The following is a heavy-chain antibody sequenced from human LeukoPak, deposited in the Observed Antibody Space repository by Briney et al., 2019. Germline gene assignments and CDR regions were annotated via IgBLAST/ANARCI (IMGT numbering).Heavy chain of an antibody. CDR1: GYTFTGYY. J-gene: IGHJ4*02. D-gene: IGHD2-15*01. Sequence: GASVKVSCKASGYTFTGYYMRWVRQAPGQGLEWMGWINPNSGGTNYAQKFQGRVTMTRDTSISTAYMELSRLRSDDTAVYYCARVRVRVAATPFDYWGQGTLVTVSS. CDR2: INPNSGGT. V-gene: IGHV1-2*02. CDR3: ARVRVRVAATPFDY.